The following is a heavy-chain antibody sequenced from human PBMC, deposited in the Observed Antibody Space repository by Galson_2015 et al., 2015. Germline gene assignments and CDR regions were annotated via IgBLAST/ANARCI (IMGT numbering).Heavy chain of an antibody. V-gene: IGHV1-69*10. Sequence: SVKVSCKASGGTFSSYAISWVRQAPGQGLEWMGGIIPIFGIANYAQKFQGRVTITADKSTSTAYMELSSLRSEDTAVYYCARMSPTTVTKRSGFDPWGQGTLVTVSS. CDR2: IIPIFGIA. CDR3: ARMSPTTVTKRSGFDP. J-gene: IGHJ5*02. D-gene: IGHD4-17*01. CDR1: GGTFSSYA.